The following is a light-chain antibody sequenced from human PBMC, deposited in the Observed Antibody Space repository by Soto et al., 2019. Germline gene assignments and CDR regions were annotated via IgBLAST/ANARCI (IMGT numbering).Light chain of an antibody. CDR3: QSYDSSLSGAV. CDR2: GNS. V-gene: IGLV1-40*01. CDR1: SSNIGAGYD. J-gene: IGLJ3*02. Sequence: QSVLTQPSSVSGAPGQRVTISCTGSSSNIGAGYDVHWYQQLPGTAPKLLIYGNSNRPSGVPDRFFGSKSGTSASLAITGLQAEDEADYYCQSYDSSLSGAVFGGGTKLTVL.